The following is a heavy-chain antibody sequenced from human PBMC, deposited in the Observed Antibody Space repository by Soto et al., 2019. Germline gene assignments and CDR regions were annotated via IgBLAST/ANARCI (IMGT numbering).Heavy chain of an antibody. V-gene: IGHV4-31*03. D-gene: IGHD4-17*01. Sequence: SETLSLTCTVSGGSISSGGYCWTWIRQHPGKGLEWIGYIYYSGSTYYNPSLKTRVTISVDTSKNQFSLKLSSVTAADTAVYYCARADYSDPYYYYDMDVWGQGTTVTVS. J-gene: IGHJ6*02. CDR2: IYYSGST. CDR1: GGSISSGGYC. CDR3: ARADYSDPYYYYDMDV.